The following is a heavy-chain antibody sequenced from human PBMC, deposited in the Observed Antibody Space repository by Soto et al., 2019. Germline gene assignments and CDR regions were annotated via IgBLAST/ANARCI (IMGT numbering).Heavy chain of an antibody. Sequence: GGSLRLSCAASGFTFSSYAMSWVRQAPGKGLEWVSAISGSGGSTYYADSVKGRFTISRDNSKNTLYLQMNSLRAEDTAVYYCANTPAYVWGSYRNTDYWGQGTMVTVYS. J-gene: IGHJ4*02. CDR1: GFTFSSYA. CDR2: ISGSGGST. D-gene: IGHD3-16*02. V-gene: IGHV3-23*01. CDR3: ANTPAYVWGSYRNTDY.